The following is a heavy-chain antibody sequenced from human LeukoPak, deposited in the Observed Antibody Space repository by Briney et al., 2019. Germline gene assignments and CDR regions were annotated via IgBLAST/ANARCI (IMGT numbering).Heavy chain of an antibody. D-gene: IGHD3-10*01. CDR3: VKDRTGTYTLDY. Sequence: GGSLRLSCAATGFTFSNYAIHWGRQAPGKGLEWVAFISDDGSRQHYADSVKGRFTISRDNSRNTLNLQMNSLRAEDTAVYYCVKDRTGTYTLDYWGQGTLVTVSS. J-gene: IGHJ4*02. V-gene: IGHV3-30-3*01. CDR1: GFTFSNYA. CDR2: ISDDGSRQ.